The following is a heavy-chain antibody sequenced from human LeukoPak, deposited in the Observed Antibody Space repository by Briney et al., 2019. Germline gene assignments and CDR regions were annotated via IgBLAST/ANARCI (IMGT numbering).Heavy chain of an antibody. CDR2: IYYSGST. CDR1: GGSISSSSYY. J-gene: IGHJ5*02. V-gene: IGHV4-61*05. Sequence: SETLSLTCTVSGGSISSSSYYWGWIRQPPGKGLEWIGYIYYSGSTNYNPSLKSRVTISVDTSKNQFSLKLSSVTAADTAVYYCARGVTVTATTNWFDPWGQGTLVTVSS. CDR3: ARGVTVTATTNWFDP. D-gene: IGHD2-21*02.